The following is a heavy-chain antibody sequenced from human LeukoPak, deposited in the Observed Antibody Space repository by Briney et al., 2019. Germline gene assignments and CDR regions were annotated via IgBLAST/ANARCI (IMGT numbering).Heavy chain of an antibody. Sequence: SETLSLTCPVSGGSVSSSRYYWGWIRQPPGKGLEWIGSIYYTGSTYYKPSLKSRVTISVDASKNQISLKLSSVTAADTAVYYCARGRSLLDYWGQGTLVTVSS. J-gene: IGHJ4*02. CDR2: IYYTGST. CDR1: GGSVSSSRYY. V-gene: IGHV4-39*01. D-gene: IGHD3-10*01. CDR3: ARGRSLLDY.